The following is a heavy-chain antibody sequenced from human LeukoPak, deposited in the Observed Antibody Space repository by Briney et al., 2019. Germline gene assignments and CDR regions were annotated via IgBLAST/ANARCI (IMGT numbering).Heavy chain of an antibody. CDR2: IKQDGSEK. D-gene: IGHD1-26*01. CDR1: GFTFSSYW. V-gene: IGHV3-7*01. CDR3: ARALVGATRTLDYYYGMDV. J-gene: IGHJ6*02. Sequence: GGSLRLSCAASGFTFSSYWMSWVRQAPGKGLEWVANIKQDGSEKYYVDSVKGRFTISRDNAKNSLYLQMNSLRAEDTAVYYCARALVGATRTLDYYYGMDVWGQGTTVTVSS.